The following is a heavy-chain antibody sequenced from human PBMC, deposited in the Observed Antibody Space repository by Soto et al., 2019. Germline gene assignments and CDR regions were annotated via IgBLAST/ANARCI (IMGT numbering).Heavy chain of an antibody. Sequence: SVKVSCKASGGTFSSYAISWVRQAPGQGLEWMGGIIPIFGTANYAQKFQGRVTITADESTSTAYMELSSLRSEDTAVYYCARDPPLPYSSSSGFHYYYYGMDVWGQGTTVTVSS. D-gene: IGHD6-6*01. CDR1: GGTFSSYA. CDR3: ARDPPLPYSSSSGFHYYYYGMDV. V-gene: IGHV1-69*13. J-gene: IGHJ6*02. CDR2: IIPIFGTA.